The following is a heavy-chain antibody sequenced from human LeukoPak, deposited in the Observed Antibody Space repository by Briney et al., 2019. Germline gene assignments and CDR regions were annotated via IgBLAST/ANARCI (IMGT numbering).Heavy chain of an antibody. Sequence: GGSLRLSCAASGFTFSSYAMSWVHQAPGKGLEWVSAISGSGGSTYYADSVKGRFTISRDNSKNTLYLQMNSLRAEDTAVYYCARVRRGSSWYYYGMDVWGQGTTVTVSS. V-gene: IGHV3-23*01. D-gene: IGHD6-13*01. J-gene: IGHJ6*02. CDR1: GFTFSSYA. CDR2: ISGSGGST. CDR3: ARVRRGSSWYYYGMDV.